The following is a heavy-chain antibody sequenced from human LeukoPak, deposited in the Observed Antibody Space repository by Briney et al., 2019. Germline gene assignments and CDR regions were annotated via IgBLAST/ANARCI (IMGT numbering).Heavy chain of an antibody. V-gene: IGHV3-23*01. J-gene: IGHJ4*02. CDR1: GFTFSSYS. CDR3: AKVVAGNIDYYFDY. CDR2: ISGTGGST. D-gene: IGHD2/OR15-2a*01. Sequence: PGGSLRLSCAASGFTFSSYSMNWVRQAPGKGLEWVAGISGTGGSTHYADSVKGRFTISRDNSKNTVYPQMRNLRVEHTAVYYCAKVVAGNIDYYFDYWGQGILVAVSS.